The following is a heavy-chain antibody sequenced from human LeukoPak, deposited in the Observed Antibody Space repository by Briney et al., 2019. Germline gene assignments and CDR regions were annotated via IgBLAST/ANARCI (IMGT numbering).Heavy chain of an antibody. D-gene: IGHD6-13*01. J-gene: IGHJ3*02. Sequence: SETLSLTCTVSGDSISSYYWSWIRQPPGKGLEWIGYIYYSGSTNYNPSLKSRVTISVDTSKNQFSLKLSSVTAADTAVYYCARDIGYSSSWNPYFVIWGQGTMVTVSS. V-gene: IGHV4-59*01. CDR2: IYYSGST. CDR1: GDSISSYY. CDR3: ARDIGYSSSWNPYFVI.